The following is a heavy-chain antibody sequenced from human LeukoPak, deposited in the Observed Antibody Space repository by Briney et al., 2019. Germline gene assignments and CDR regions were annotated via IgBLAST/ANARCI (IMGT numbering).Heavy chain of an antibody. CDR2: ISYDGSNK. CDR1: GFTFSSYA. D-gene: IGHD4-17*01. J-gene: IGHJ4*02. V-gene: IGHV3-30-3*01. Sequence: GRSLRLSCAASGFTFSSYAMHWVRQAPGKGLEWVAVISYDGSNKYYADSVKGRFTISRDNSKNTLYLQMNSLKTEDTAVYYCTTGADYGVFRDFDYWGQGTLVTVSS. CDR3: TTGADYGVFRDFDY.